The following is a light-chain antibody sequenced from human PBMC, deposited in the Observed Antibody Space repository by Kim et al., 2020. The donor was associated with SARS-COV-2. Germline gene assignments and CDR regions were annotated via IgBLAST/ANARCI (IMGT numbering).Light chain of an antibody. CDR2: AAS. J-gene: IGKJ2*01. Sequence: DIQMTQSPSSLSASVGDRVTITCRASQSISSYLNWYQQKPGKAPKLLIYAASSLQSGVPSRFSGSGSGTDFTLTISSLQPEDFATYYCKQSYSTPDTFRQENKLEI. CDR3: KQSYSTPDT. V-gene: IGKV1-39*01. CDR1: QSISSY.